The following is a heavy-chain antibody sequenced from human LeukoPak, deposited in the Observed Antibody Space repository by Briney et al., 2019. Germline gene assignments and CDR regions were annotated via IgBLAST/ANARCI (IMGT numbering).Heavy chain of an antibody. CDR2: IKKDVGEK. CDR3: ARDLAGSYYYYYGMDV. V-gene: IGHV3-7*01. Sequence: GGSLRLSCAASGFTFSSHWMTWIRQDPGKGLEWVASIKKDVGEKFYVDSVKGRFTISRDNAKNSLYLQMNSLRAEDTAVYYCARDLAGSYYYYYGMDVWGQGTTVTVS. CDR1: GFTFSSHW. D-gene: IGHD1-26*01. J-gene: IGHJ6*02.